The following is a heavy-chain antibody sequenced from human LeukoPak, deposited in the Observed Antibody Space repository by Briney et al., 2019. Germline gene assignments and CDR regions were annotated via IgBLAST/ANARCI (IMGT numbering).Heavy chain of an antibody. V-gene: IGHV1-8*01. Sequence: ASVKVSFKASGYTFTSYDINWVRQATGQGLEWMGWMNPNNGNTGYAQKFQGRVTMTRNTSISTAYMELSSLRSEDTAVYYCARGSEEWYRSWSQDYYYLDVWGKGTTITVSS. CDR1: GYTFTSYD. CDR3: ARGSEEWYRSWSQDYYYLDV. CDR2: MNPNNGNT. D-gene: IGHD6-6*01. J-gene: IGHJ6*03.